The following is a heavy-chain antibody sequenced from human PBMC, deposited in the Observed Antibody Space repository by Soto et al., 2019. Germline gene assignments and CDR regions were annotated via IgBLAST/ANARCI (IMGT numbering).Heavy chain of an antibody. CDR3: AMDLYGGSSRFDF. Sequence: QVQLVESGGGVVQPGRSLRLSCAASGFTFSSNGIHWVRQAPGKGLEWVAVISSDGSNKYYADSVKGRFTISRDNSKNTLYLQMNSQRAEDTAVYYCAMDLYGGSSRFDFWGQGTLVTVSS. V-gene: IGHV3-30*03. J-gene: IGHJ4*02. D-gene: IGHD2-15*01. CDR1: GFTFSSNG. CDR2: ISSDGSNK.